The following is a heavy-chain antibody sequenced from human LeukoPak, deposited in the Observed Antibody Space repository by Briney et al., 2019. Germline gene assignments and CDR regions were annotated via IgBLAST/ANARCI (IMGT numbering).Heavy chain of an antibody. CDR2: IRYDGYDQ. Sequence: GGSLGLSCAASGFTFSSYDMHWVRQAPGKGLEWVAFIRYDGYDQLYTDSVKGRFTISRDNSKNTLYLEMISLRAEDTAVYYCAKRGGSFIGYFDFWGQGTLVTVSP. CDR1: GFTFSSYD. CDR3: AKRGGSFIGYFDF. V-gene: IGHV3-30*02. J-gene: IGHJ4*02. D-gene: IGHD3-10*01.